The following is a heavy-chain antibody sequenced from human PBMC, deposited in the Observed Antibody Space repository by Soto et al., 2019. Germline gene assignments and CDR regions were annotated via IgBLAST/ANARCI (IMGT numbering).Heavy chain of an antibody. V-gene: IGHV3-21*06. Sequence: GGSLRLSCAAYGFTFTRYSMNWVRQAPGKGLEWVSSISSTTNYIYYGDSMKGRFTISRDNAKNSLYLEMNSLRAEDTAVYYCARESEDLTSNFDYWGQGTLVTVSS. CDR2: ISSTTNYI. CDR3: ARESEDLTSNFDY. CDR1: GFTFTRYS. J-gene: IGHJ4*02.